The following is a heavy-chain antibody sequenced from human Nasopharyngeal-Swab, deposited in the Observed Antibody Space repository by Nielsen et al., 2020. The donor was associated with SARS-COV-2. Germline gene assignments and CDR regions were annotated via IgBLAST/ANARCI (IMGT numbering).Heavy chain of an antibody. V-gene: IGHV3-15*01. CDR2: IKSNAEGGTP. J-gene: IGHJ4*02. CDR3: ARSRGAGPNYYFDY. CDR1: GFTLSDAW. Sequence: GGSLRLSCAVSGFTLSDAWMSWVRQAPGKGLEWVGHIKSNAEGGTPVYAAALKDRITTSRDESKNTLFLQMNSLKTEDTAVYYCARSRGAGPNYYFDYWGQGSLVTVSS. D-gene: IGHD6-19*01.